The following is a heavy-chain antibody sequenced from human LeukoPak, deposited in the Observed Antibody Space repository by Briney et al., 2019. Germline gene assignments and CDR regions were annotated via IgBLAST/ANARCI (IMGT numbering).Heavy chain of an antibody. CDR2: IWYDGSNK. CDR1: GFTFSSYG. D-gene: IGHD2/OR15-2a*01. J-gene: IGHJ4*02. Sequence: GGSLRLSCAASGFTFSSYGMHWVRQAPGKGLEWVAVIWYDGSNKYYADSVKGRFTISGDNSKNTLYLQMNSLRAEDTAVYYCARDPTLNGPFDYWGQGILVTVSS. V-gene: IGHV3-33*01. CDR3: ARDPTLNGPFDY.